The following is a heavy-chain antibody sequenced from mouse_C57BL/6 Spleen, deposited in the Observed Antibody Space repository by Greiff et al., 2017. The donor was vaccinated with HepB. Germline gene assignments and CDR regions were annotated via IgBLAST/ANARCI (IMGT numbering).Heavy chain of an antibody. D-gene: IGHD1-3*01. Sequence: EVQLQQSGAELVKPGASVKLSCTASGFNIKDIYMHWVKQRPEQGLEWIGRIDPANGNTKYDPKFPGKATITADTSSNTAYLQPSSLTSEDTAVYYCARIKAWGQGTTLTGSS. CDR2: IDPANGNT. V-gene: IGHV14-3*02. J-gene: IGHJ2*01. CDR3: ARIKA. CDR1: GFNIKDIY.